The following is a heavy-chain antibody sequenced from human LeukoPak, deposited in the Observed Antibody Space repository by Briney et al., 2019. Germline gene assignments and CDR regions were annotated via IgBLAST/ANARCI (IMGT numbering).Heavy chain of an antibody. CDR2: FDPSGST. CDR3: AIGAPSNFLIAVAGTDDAFDI. Sequence: SETLSLTCTVSGDFISSGRYFWSWIRQPAGKGLEWIGRFDPSGSTNYNPSLKSRVTISVDTSENQFSLKLSSVTAADTAVYYCAIGAPSNFLIAVAGTDDAFDIWGQGTMVTVSS. J-gene: IGHJ3*02. V-gene: IGHV4-61*02. CDR1: GDFISSGRYF. D-gene: IGHD6-19*01.